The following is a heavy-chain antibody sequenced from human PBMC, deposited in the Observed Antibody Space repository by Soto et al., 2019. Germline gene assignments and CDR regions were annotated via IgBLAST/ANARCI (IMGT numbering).Heavy chain of an antibody. V-gene: IGHV3-23*01. J-gene: IGHJ4*02. CDR2: ISGSGGST. Sequence: EVQLLESGGGLVQPGGSLRLSCAACGFTFSSYAMSWVRQAPGKGLEWVSAISGSGGSTYYADSVKGRFTISRDNSKNTLYLQMNRRGAGDTAVYYCAKGGGGGIVVVVAAYYFDYWGQGTLVTVSS. CDR3: AKGGGGGIVVVVAAYYFDY. D-gene: IGHD2-15*01. CDR1: GFTFSSYA.